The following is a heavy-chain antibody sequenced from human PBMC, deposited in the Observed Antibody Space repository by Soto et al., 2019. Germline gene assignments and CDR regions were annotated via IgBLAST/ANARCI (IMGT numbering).Heavy chain of an antibody. J-gene: IGHJ6*01. CDR3: VRDRGGGSRIYYKPQGTDV. CDR1: VVSIIRFFVA. CDR2: IYDTLVT. Sequence: SETLSLACSLSVVSIIRFFVAWGWIREPPWNGLEWIVYIYDTLVTSHNPYLKSRVTMSLDSSKNQFSLKLRSVTSADTAIYYCVRDRGGGSRIYYKPQGTDVRGPGNPVPLSS. V-gene: IGHV4-30-2*01. D-gene: IGHD3-10*01.